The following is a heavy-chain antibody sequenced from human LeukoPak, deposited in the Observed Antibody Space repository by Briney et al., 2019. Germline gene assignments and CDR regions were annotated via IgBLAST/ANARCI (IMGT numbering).Heavy chain of an antibody. CDR3: AKEDYRVGAYAFDI. D-gene: IGHD4/OR15-4a*01. J-gene: IGHJ3*02. CDR1: GYTFTSYD. Sequence: VASVKVSCKASGYTFTSYDINWVRQATGQGLEWMGWMNPNSGNTGYAQKFQGRVTITRNTSISTAYMELSSLRAEDTAVYYCAKEDYRVGAYAFDIWGQGTMVTVSS. V-gene: IGHV1-8*03. CDR2: MNPNSGNT.